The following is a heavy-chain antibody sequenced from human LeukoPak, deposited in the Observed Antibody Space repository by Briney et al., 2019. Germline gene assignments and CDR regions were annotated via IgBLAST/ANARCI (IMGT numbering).Heavy chain of an antibody. CDR2: IYHSGSP. Sequence: SETLSLTCAVYGGSLNGYYWRWIRQPPGKGLEGMGEIYHSGSPHHNPSLKSRDPISVDPSKNPFSLKLSSVAAAATAVYYCARAGGIAAADRWFDPWGQGTLVTVSS. CDR1: GGSLNGYY. CDR3: ARAGGIAAADRWFDP. J-gene: IGHJ5*02. D-gene: IGHD6-13*01. V-gene: IGHV4-34*01.